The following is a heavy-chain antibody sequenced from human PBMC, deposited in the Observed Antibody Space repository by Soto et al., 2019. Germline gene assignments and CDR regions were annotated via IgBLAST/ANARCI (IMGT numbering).Heavy chain of an antibody. Sequence: QVQLQESVPGLVKPSGTLSLTCAVPGGSISSSSWWTWVRQSPGKGLEWIGEIFESGATNYNPSLTSRLTMSVDKSKNQFSLNLSSLTAADTAVYFCTTSHAGELNNWGQGTLVTVSS. D-gene: IGHD1-7*01. CDR3: TTSHAGELNN. V-gene: IGHV4-4*02. J-gene: IGHJ4*02. CDR1: GGSISSSSW. CDR2: IFESGAT.